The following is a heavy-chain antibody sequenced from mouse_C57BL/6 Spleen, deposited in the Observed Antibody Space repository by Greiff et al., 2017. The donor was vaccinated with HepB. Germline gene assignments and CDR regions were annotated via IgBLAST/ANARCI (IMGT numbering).Heavy chain of an antibody. CDR1: GFTFSSYG. Sequence: EVKLMESGGDLVKPGGSLKLSCAASGFTFSSYGMSWVRQTPDKRLEWVATISSGGSYTYYPDSVKGRFTISRDNAKNTLYLQMSSLKSEDTAMYYCARQEDYPWFAYWGQGTLVTVSA. J-gene: IGHJ3*01. CDR3: ARQEDYPWFAY. V-gene: IGHV5-6*01. CDR2: ISSGGSYT. D-gene: IGHD2-4*01.